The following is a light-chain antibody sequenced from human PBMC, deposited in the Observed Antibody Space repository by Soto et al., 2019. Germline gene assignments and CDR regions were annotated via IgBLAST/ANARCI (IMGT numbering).Light chain of an antibody. CDR1: QGISTY. Sequence: DIQMTQSASSLSASVGERVTITFRASQGISTYLAWYQQKPGKAPKVLIYAASTLEGGVPSRFSGSGSETEFTLTISSLQPDDFATYYCQQLKVYPFTFGQGTRLGIK. CDR2: AAS. V-gene: IGKV1-9*01. CDR3: QQLKVYPFT. J-gene: IGKJ5*01.